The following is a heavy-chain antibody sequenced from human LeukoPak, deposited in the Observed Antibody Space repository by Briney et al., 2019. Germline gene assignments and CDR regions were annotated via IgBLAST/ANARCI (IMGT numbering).Heavy chain of an antibody. CDR3: ARAGPPAFDP. Sequence: GGSLRLSCAASGFTFSSYAMNWVRQAPGKGLEWVSYISYSGSTTSYADSVKGRFTISRDNAKNSLYLQMNSLRAEDTAVYYCARAGPPAFDPWGQGTLVTVSS. V-gene: IGHV3-48*03. CDR1: GFTFSSYA. J-gene: IGHJ5*02. CDR2: ISYSGSTT.